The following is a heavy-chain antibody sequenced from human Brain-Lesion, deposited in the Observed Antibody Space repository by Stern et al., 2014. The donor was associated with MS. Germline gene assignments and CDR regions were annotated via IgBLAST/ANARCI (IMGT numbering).Heavy chain of an antibody. Sequence: DQLVESGAEVTKPGASVKVSCKASGYTLTELSMHWVRQAPRKGLEWMGGFDPEDGESIYAQKFQGRVTMAEDTATDTAYMELNSLRSEDTARYYCATFSPGAGGHYYRYRHFDYWGQGTLVTVSS. J-gene: IGHJ4*02. CDR1: GYTLTELS. V-gene: IGHV1-24*01. D-gene: IGHD1-26*01. CDR2: FDPEDGES. CDR3: ATFSPGAGGHYYRYRHFDY.